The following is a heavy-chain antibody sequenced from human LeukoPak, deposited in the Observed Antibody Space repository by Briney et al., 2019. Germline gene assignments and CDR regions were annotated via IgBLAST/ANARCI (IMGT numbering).Heavy chain of an antibody. J-gene: IGHJ3*02. Sequence: SETLSLTYTVSGGSISGYYWSWIRQPPGKGLECSGYIYYSGSTSYNPSLKSRVTISVDTSKNQFSLKVRSVTAADTAVYYCARDRLDYTVGGDAFDIWGQGTMVTVSS. CDR1: GGSISGYY. V-gene: IGHV4-59*01. CDR3: ARDRLDYTVGGDAFDI. CDR2: IYYSGST. D-gene: IGHD4-11*01.